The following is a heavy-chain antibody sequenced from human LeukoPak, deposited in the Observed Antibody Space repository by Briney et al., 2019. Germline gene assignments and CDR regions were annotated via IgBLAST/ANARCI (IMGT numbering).Heavy chain of an antibody. CDR3: ATSTIVQSYYYGLDV. D-gene: IGHD2-8*01. CDR1: GFTFSSYW. V-gene: IGHV3-74*01. CDR2: INSDGSSI. Sequence: GGSLRLSCAASGFTFSSYWMHWVHQDSGKGLVWVSRINSDGSSIGYADSVKGRFTISRDNAKNTLYLQMNSLRAEDTAVYYCATSTIVQSYYYGLDVWGQGTTVTVSS. J-gene: IGHJ6*02.